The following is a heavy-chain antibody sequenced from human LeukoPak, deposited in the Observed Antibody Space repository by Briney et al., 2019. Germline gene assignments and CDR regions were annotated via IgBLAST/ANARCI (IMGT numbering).Heavy chain of an antibody. CDR2: IYHSGST. V-gene: IGHV4-38-2*01. J-gene: IGHJ4*02. CDR1: GNSISSGYY. D-gene: IGHD1-7*01. Sequence: PSETLSLTCAVSGNSISSGYYWGWIRQPPGKGLEWIGSIYHSGSTYYNPSLKSRVTISVDTSENQFSLNLSSVTAADTAVYYCARLSSWNYIVYWGQGTLVTVSS. CDR3: ARLSSWNYIVY.